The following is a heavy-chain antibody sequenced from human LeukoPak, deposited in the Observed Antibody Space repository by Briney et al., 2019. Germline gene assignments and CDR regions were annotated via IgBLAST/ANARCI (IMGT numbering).Heavy chain of an antibody. CDR2: IYTSGST. D-gene: IGHD2-15*01. J-gene: IGHJ6*02. V-gene: IGHV4-4*07. CDR3: ARDCSGGSCYSGEGYYYYYGMDV. Sequence: KASETLSLTCTVSGGSISSYYWSWIRQPAGKGLEWIGRIYTSGSTNYNPSLKSRVTTSVDTSKNQFSLKLSSVTAADTAVYYCARDCSGGSCYSGEGYYYYYGMDVWGQGTTVTVSS. CDR1: GGSISSYY.